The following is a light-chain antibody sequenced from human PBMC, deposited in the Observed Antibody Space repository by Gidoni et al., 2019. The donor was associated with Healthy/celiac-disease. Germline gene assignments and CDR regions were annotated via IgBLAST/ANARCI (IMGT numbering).Light chain of an antibody. CDR2: DAS. CDR1: QSVSSY. V-gene: IGKV3-11*01. J-gene: IGKJ4*01. CDR3: QQRSNWPHT. Sequence: EIVFTQSPATLSLSPVERATLSCRASQSVSSYLAWYQQKPGQAPRLLIYDASNRATGIPARFSGSGSGTDFTLTISSLEPEDFAVYYGQQRSNWPHTFGGGTKVEIK.